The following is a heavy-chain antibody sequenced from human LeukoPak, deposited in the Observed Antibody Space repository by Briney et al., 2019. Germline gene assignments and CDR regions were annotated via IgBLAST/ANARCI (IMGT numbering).Heavy chain of an antibody. CDR2: IIVSGSTT. J-gene: IGHJ4*02. Sequence: GGSLRLSCAASGFTFSSSAMSWVRQAPGKGLEWASSIIVSGSTTFYADSVKGRFPISRDNFQSTLSLQMNSLRAEDTAISYCAKLTSDWGQGTLVTVSS. V-gene: IGHV3-23*01. CDR1: GFTFSSSA. CDR3: AKLTSD.